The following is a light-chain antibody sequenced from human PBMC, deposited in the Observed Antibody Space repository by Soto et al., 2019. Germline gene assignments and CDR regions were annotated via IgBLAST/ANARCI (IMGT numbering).Light chain of an antibody. J-gene: IGKJ1*01. Sequence: EIVLTQSPGTLSLSPGERATLSCRASQSVSSSYLAWYQQKPGQAPRLLIQGASIRVTGIPDRFSGSGSGTDFTLTISRLEPEDIAVYYCQQYGSSPRTFGQGTKVEIK. CDR1: QSVSSSY. V-gene: IGKV3-20*01. CDR2: GAS. CDR3: QQYGSSPRT.